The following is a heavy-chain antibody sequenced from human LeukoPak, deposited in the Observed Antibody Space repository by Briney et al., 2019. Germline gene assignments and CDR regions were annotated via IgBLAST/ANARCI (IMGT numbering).Heavy chain of an antibody. V-gene: IGHV3-48*04. D-gene: IGHD3-10*02. CDR2: INVGGTPI. CDR3: AELGITMIGGV. Sequence: GGSLRLSCAASGFTFSTYIMNWVRQAPGKGLEWISYINVGGTPIYYADSVKGRFTISRDNAKNSLYLQMNSLRAEDTAVYYCAELGITMIGGVWGKGTTVTISS. J-gene: IGHJ6*04. CDR1: GFTFSTYI.